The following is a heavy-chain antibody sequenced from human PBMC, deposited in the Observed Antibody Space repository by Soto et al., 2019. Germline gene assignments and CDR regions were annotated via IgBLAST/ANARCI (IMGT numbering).Heavy chain of an antibody. CDR2: ISGSGGST. CDR1: GFTFSDHY. CDR3: AKDGYQQWLVQAHVDY. D-gene: IGHD6-19*01. J-gene: IGHJ4*02. V-gene: IGHV3-23*04. Sequence: EVQLVESGGGLVQPGGSLRLSCAASGFTFSDHYMDWVRQAPGKGLEWVSAISGSGGSTYYADSVKGRFTISRDNSKNTLYLQMSSLRAEDTAVYYCAKDGYQQWLVQAHVDYWGQGTLVTVSS.